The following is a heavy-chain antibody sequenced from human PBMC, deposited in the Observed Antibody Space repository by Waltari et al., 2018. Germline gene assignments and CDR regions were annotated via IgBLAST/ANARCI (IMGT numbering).Heavy chain of an antibody. J-gene: IGHJ5*02. CDR1: GFTFSSYA. CDR2: IYSGGSST. D-gene: IGHD2-2*01. V-gene: IGHV3-23*03. CDR3: AKSVSPAIGMPAATFDP. Sequence: EVQLLESGGGLVQPGGSLRLSRAASGFTFSSYAMSWVRQAPGKGLEWVSVIYSGGSSTYYADSVKGRFTISRDNSKNTLYLQMNSLRAEDTAVYYCAKSVSPAIGMPAATFDPWGQGTLVTVSS.